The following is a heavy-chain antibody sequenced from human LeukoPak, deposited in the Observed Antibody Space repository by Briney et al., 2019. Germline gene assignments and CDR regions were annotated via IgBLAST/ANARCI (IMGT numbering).Heavy chain of an antibody. CDR2: IYYSGST. CDR1: GGSISSYY. Sequence: SETLSLTCTVSGGSISSYYWSWIRQPPGKGLEWIGYIYYSGSTNYNPSLKSRVTISVDTSKNQFSLKLSSVTAADTAVYCCAREGYRGYSYAFDYWGQGTLVTVSS. CDR3: AREGYRGYSYAFDY. V-gene: IGHV4-59*01. D-gene: IGHD5-18*01. J-gene: IGHJ4*02.